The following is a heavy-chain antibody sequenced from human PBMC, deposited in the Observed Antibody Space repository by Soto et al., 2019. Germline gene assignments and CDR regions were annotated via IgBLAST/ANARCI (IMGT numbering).Heavy chain of an antibody. Sequence: PVGSLILSCATSGFTFSNYPMNWVRQAPGKGLEWVSGIIAGGDRTYYADSVKGRFTIFRDNSKNSVSLRMNSLRVEDTAVYYCARRVWGQGTLVTVSS. V-gene: IGHV3-23*01. CDR1: GFTFSNYP. CDR3: ARRV. J-gene: IGHJ4*02. CDR2: IIAGGDRT.